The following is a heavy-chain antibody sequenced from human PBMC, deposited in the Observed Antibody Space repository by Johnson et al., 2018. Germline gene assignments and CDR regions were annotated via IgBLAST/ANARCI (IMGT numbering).Heavy chain of an antibody. CDR3: YRGSGYYTNYGMDV. Sequence: VQLVESGGGLVQPGGSLRLSCAASGFTFSSYSMNWVRQAPGKGLEWASYISSSSSTIYYADSVKGRFTISRDNAKNSLYLQMNSLRDEDTAVYYCYRGSGYYTNYGMDVWGQGTTVTVSS. CDR1: GFTFSSYS. J-gene: IGHJ6*02. D-gene: IGHD3-3*01. V-gene: IGHV3-48*02. CDR2: ISSSSSTI.